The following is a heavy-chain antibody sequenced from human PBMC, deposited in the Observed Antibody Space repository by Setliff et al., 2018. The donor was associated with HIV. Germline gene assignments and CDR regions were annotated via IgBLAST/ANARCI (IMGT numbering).Heavy chain of an antibody. CDR2: IYFNGIT. D-gene: IGHD3-3*01. J-gene: IGHJ4*02. Sequence: SETLSLTCTVSGGAISSRSYYWGWIRQSPGKGLEWIGSIYFNGITHDNPSLKSRVTTSVDTSKNQFSLNLHSVTAGDTGFYYCVTVVQDDLGVALFDYWGPGILVTVS. CDR3: VTVVQDDLGVALFDY. CDR1: GGAISSRSYY. V-gene: IGHV4-39*01.